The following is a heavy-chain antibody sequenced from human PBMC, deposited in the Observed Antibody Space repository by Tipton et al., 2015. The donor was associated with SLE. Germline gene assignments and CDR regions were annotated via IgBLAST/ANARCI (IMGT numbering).Heavy chain of an antibody. Sequence: SLRLSCAASGFTFSSYSMSWVRQAPGKGLEWVSAISGSGGSTYYADSVKGRFTISRDNAKNSLYLQMNSLRAEDTALYYCAKDGHSSSYYFDYWGQGTLVTVSS. V-gene: IGHV3-23*01. CDR3: AKDGHSSSYYFDY. CDR2: ISGSGGST. CDR1: GFTFSSYS. J-gene: IGHJ4*02. D-gene: IGHD6-6*01.